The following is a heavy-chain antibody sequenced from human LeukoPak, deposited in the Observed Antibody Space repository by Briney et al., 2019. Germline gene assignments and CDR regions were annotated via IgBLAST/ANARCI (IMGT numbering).Heavy chain of an antibody. CDR3: AREGDYYDSSGYPRVGMDV. CDR2: IYYSGST. J-gene: IGHJ6*02. Sequence: SETLSLTCTASGGSISSSSYYWGWIRQPPGKGLEWIGSIYYSGSTYYNPSLKSRVTISVDTSKNQFSLKLSSVTAADTAVYYCAREGDYYDSSGYPRVGMDVWGQGTTVTVSS. V-gene: IGHV4-39*07. D-gene: IGHD3-22*01. CDR1: GGSISSSSYY.